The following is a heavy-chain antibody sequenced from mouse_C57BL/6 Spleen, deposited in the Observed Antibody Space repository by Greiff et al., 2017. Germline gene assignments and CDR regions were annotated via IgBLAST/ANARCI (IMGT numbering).Heavy chain of an antibody. CDR1: GYSITSGYY. CDR2: ISYDGSN. CDR3: ARATGRWFAY. V-gene: IGHV3-6*01. D-gene: IGHD4-1*01. Sequence: EVQLQQSGPGLVKPSQSLSLTCSVTGYSITSGYYWNWIRQFPGNKLEWMGYISYDGSNNYNPSLKNRISITRDTSKNQFFLKLNSVTTEDTATYYCARATGRWFAYWGQGTLVTVSA. J-gene: IGHJ3*01.